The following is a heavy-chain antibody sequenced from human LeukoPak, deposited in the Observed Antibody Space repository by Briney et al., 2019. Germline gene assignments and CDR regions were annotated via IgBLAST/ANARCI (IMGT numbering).Heavy chain of an antibody. V-gene: IGHV3-48*03. D-gene: IGHD3-9*01. CDR2: ISISGSTI. J-gene: IGHJ4*02. CDR1: GFTFSSYE. CDR3: ARETGPYHDY. Sequence: GGSLRLSCAASGFTFSSYEMNWVRQAPGKGLEWVSYISISGSTIYYADSVKGRFTISRDNAKNSLHLQMISLRAEDTAVYYCARETGPYHDYWGQGTLVTVSP.